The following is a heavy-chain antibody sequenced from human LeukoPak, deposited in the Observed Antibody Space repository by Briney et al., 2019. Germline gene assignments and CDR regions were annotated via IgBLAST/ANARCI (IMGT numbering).Heavy chain of an antibody. J-gene: IGHJ4*02. CDR2: LNPSGGST. CDR1: GYGFTGYY. CDR3: ATSGYSYGPAFDY. V-gene: IGHV1-46*01. D-gene: IGHD5-18*01. Sequence: ASVKVSCKASGYGFTGYYLHWVRQAPGQGLEWMGILNPSGGSTSYAQKFQGRVTMTRDTSTSTVYMELSSLRSEDTAVYYCATSGYSYGPAFDYWGQGTLVTVSS.